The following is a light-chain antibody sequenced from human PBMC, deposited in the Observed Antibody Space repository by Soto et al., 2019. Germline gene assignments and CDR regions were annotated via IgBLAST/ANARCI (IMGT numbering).Light chain of an antibody. CDR2: DVS. J-gene: IGLJ2*01. CDR3: CSYAGSYTLL. CDR1: SSDVGGYNY. Sequence: QSVLTQPRSVSGSPGQSVTISCTGTSSDVGGYNYVSWYQQHPGKAPKLVIYDVSKRPSGVPDRFSGSKSGNTASLTVSGLQAEDEADYSCCSYAGSYTLLFGGGTKLTVL. V-gene: IGLV2-11*01.